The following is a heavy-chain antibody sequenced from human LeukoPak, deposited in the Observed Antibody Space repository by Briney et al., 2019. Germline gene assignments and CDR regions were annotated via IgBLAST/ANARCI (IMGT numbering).Heavy chain of an antibody. J-gene: IGHJ3*02. CDR2: IIPIFGTA. V-gene: IGHV1-69*05. Sequence: SVKVSCKASGGTFSSYAISWVRQAPGQGLEWMGGIIPIFGTANYAQKFQGRVTITTDESTSTAYMELSSLRSEDTAVYYCARAGGYCSSTSCSGSNGAFDIWGQGTMVTVSS. CDR1: GGTFSSYA. D-gene: IGHD2-2*01. CDR3: ARAGGYCSSTSCSGSNGAFDI.